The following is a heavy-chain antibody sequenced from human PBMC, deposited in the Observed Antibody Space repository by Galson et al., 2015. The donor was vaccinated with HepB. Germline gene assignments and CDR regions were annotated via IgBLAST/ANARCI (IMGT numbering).Heavy chain of an antibody. J-gene: IGHJ5*01. CDR3: ARFRYCSSDPCRSVDS. CDR1: GFTFSDYY. CDR2: ISASGTDT. V-gene: IGHV3-11*01. D-gene: IGHD2-2*01. Sequence: SLRLSCAASGFTFSDYYMSWIRQAPGQGLEWISYISASGTDTYYADSVKGRFTISRDNDRNSLYLQMSSLRAEDTAVYYCARFRYCSSDPCRSVDSWGQGTLVAVSS.